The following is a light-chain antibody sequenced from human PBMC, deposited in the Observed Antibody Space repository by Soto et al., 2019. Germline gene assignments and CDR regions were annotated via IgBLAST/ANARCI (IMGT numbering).Light chain of an antibody. V-gene: IGKV3-20*01. J-gene: IGKJ1*01. CDR3: QQYGGSPGT. Sequence: ESVLTQSPGTLSLSRGERVTLSCRASQSVGSSYLAWYQQKPGQAPRLLIFGASSRAAGIPDRFSGSGSGTDFTLTISRLEPEDFALYYCQQYGGSPGTFGQGTKVEVK. CDR2: GAS. CDR1: QSVGSSY.